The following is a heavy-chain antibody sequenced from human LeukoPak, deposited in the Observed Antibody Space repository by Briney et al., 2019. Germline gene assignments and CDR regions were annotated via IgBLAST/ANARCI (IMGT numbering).Heavy chain of an antibody. J-gene: IGHJ4*02. CDR2: ISSSGSTI. Sequence: GGSLRLPCAASGFTFSSYEMNWVRQAPGKGLEWVSYISSSGSTIYYADSVKGRFTISRDNAKNSLYLQMNSLRAEDTAVYYCARDGPRIVGATSPFDYWGQGTLVTVSS. CDR1: GFTFSSYE. V-gene: IGHV3-48*03. CDR3: ARDGPRIVGATSPFDY. D-gene: IGHD1-26*01.